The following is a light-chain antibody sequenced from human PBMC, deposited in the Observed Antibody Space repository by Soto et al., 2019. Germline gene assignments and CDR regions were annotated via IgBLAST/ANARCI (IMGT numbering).Light chain of an antibody. CDR3: QQYGKLPIT. V-gene: IGKV3-20*01. CDR1: QSVSSSY. CDR2: GAS. Sequence: EIELTQSPGTLSLSPGEGATLSCRASQSVSSSYLAWYQQKPGQAPRLLIFGASTRAAGIPDRFSGSGSGTDFTLAISSLEPEDFAVYYCQQYGKLPITFGQGTRLEIK. J-gene: IGKJ5*01.